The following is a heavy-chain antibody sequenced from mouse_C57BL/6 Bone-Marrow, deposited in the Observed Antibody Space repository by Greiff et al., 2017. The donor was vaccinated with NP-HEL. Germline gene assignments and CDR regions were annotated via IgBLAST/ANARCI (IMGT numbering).Heavy chain of an antibody. J-gene: IGHJ4*01. CDR3: ARRVLWLRRRWDYYAMDY. CDR1: GYTFTSYG. D-gene: IGHD2-2*01. V-gene: IGHV1-81*01. CDR2: IYPRSGNT. Sequence: QVQLQQSGAELARPGASVKLSCKASGYTFTSYGISWVKQRTGQGLEWIGEIYPRSGNTYYNEKFKGKATLTADKSSSTAYMELRSLTSEDSALYFCARRVLWLRRRWDYYAMDYWGQGTSVTVSA.